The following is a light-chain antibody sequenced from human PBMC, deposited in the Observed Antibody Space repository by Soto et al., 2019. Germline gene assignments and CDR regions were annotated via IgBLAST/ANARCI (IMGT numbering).Light chain of an antibody. Sequence: QSGLTQPASVSGSRGQSITISCTGTSSDVGGYNYVSWYQQHPGKAPKLMIYEVSNRPSGVSNRFSGSKSGNTASLTISGLQAEDEADYYCSSYKSSSNYVFGTGTKVTVL. V-gene: IGLV2-14*01. CDR1: SSDVGGYNY. CDR2: EVS. CDR3: SSYKSSSNYV. J-gene: IGLJ1*01.